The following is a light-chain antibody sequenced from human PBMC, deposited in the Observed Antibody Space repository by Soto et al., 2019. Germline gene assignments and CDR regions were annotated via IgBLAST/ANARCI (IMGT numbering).Light chain of an antibody. CDR1: QSISNY. J-gene: IGKJ3*01. CDR2: AAS. Sequence: DIQMTQSPSSLSASVGDRVTITCRASQSISNYLNWYQQKPGKAPRLLIYAASNLQSGVPSRFSGSGSGTDFTLPVSSLQPEDFATYYCQQRYTAPRTFGPGTMLDLK. CDR3: QQRYTAPRT. V-gene: IGKV1-39*01.